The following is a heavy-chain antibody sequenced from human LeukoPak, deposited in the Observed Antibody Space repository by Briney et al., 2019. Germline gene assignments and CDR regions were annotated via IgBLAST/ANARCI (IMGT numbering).Heavy chain of an antibody. J-gene: IGHJ4*02. CDR1: GFTFSSYA. CDR2: ISGSGGST. V-gene: IGHV3-23*01. Sequence: GGSLRLSCAASGFTFSSYAMSWVRQALGKGLEWVSAISGSGGSTYYADSVKGRFTISRDNSKNTLYLQMNSLRAEDTAVYYCAKDQRITVVRGVYFDYWGQGTLVTVSS. D-gene: IGHD4-23*01. CDR3: AKDQRITVVRGVYFDY.